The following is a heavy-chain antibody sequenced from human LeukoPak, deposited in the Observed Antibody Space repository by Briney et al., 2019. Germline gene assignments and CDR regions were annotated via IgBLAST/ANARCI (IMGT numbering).Heavy chain of an antibody. D-gene: IGHD6-19*01. Sequence: GGSLRLSCAPRRVTFDDSATHWVPPAPETGLWWVSLICGVVGSTNYADTVKGGFSLSTDNSKNSLYLQIYSLGTEDTAVSYCAEYSVAGTDFDYWLQRTLVTVSP. CDR3: AEYSVAGTDFDY. J-gene: IGHJ4*02. V-gene: IGHV3-43*02. CDR1: RVTFDDSA. CDR2: ICGVVGST.